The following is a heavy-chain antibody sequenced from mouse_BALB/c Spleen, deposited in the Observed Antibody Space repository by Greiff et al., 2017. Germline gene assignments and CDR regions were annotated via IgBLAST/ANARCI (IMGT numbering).Heavy chain of an antibody. D-gene: IGHD2-1*01. CDR1: GYTFTSYV. J-gene: IGHJ2*01. CDR2: INPYNDGT. V-gene: IGHV1-14*01. Sequence: VQLKESGPELVKPGASVKMSCKASGYTFTSYVMHWVKQKPGQGLEWIGYINPYNDGTKYNEKFKGKATLTSDKSSSTAYMELSSLTSEDSAVYYCALYGNLYYFDYWGQGTTLTVSS. CDR3: ALYGNLYYFDY.